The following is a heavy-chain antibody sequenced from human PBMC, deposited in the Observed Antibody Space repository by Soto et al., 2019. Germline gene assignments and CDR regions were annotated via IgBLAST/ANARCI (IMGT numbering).Heavy chain of an antibody. CDR3: AKDMYYYDSSGSLFDY. Sequence: QVQLVESGGGVVQPGRSLRLSCAASGFTFSSYGMHWVRQAPGKGLEWVAVISYDGSNKYYADSVKGRFTISRDNSKNTLYLQMNSLRAEDTAVYYCAKDMYYYDSSGSLFDYWGQGTLVTVSS. CDR1: GFTFSSYG. V-gene: IGHV3-30*18. D-gene: IGHD3-22*01. J-gene: IGHJ4*02. CDR2: ISYDGSNK.